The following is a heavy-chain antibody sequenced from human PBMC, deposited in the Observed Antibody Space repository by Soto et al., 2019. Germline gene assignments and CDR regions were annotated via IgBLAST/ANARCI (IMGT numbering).Heavy chain of an antibody. CDR1: GDSIRSYY. D-gene: IGHD6-13*01. J-gene: IGHJ4*02. Sequence: QMQLQESGPGLVKPSETLSLTCSVSGDSIRSYYWSWIRQPPGRGLEWIGYISHSGGTKYNPSVKGRVTISMDTSRNQLSLKMTSVTAGDTAVYYCTRGGSGYSSTWAAHWGQGTLVTVSS. CDR2: ISHSGGT. V-gene: IGHV4-59*01. CDR3: TRGGSGYSSTWAAH.